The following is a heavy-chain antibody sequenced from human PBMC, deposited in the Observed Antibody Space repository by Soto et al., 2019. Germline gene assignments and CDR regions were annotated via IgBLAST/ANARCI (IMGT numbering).Heavy chain of an antibody. CDR3: TTDWGGSSPHPHDY. Sequence: GGSLRLSCAASGFTFSNAWMNWVRQAPGKGLEWVGRIKSKTDGGTTDYAAPVKGRFTISRDDSKNTLYLQMNSLKTEDTAVYYCTTDWGGSSPHPHDYWGQGTLVTVSS. CDR1: GFTFSNAW. J-gene: IGHJ4*02. D-gene: IGHD6-6*01. CDR2: IKSKTDGGTT. V-gene: IGHV3-15*07.